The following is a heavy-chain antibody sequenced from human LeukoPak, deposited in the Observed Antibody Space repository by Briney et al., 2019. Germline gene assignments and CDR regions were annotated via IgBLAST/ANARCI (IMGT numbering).Heavy chain of an antibody. CDR3: AKDVSHYVWGNYPHFDS. J-gene: IGHJ4*02. Sequence: GGSLRLSCAASGFTFDDSAMHWVRQVPGKGLEWVAGISWNGDHAGFVHALKGGLTFSRDNAKTSLSLRLNMRRVEDPAFFYLAKDVSHYVWGNYPHFDSWGQGTLVTDCS. D-gene: IGHD3-16*01. V-gene: IGHV3-9*01. CDR2: ISWNGDHA. CDR1: GFTFDDSA.